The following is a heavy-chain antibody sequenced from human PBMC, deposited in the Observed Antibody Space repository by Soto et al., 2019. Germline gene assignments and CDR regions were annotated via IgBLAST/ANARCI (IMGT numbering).Heavy chain of an antibody. CDR3: AKDDSTYGMDV. CDR1: GGTVSSYG. J-gene: IGHJ6*02. CDR2: ISYDASNK. Sequence: PGGALRLSCAAVGGTVSSYGRDWGRQTRGKGLEWGAVISYDASNKYYADSVNGRFTISRDNSKNTLYLQMNSLRAEDTAVYCCAKDDSTYGMDVWGQGTTVTVSS. V-gene: IGHV3-30*18. D-gene: IGHD2-21*01.